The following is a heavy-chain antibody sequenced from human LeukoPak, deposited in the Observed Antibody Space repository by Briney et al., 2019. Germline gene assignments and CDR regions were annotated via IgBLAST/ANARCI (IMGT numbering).Heavy chain of an antibody. V-gene: IGHV4-59*01. D-gene: IGHD6-19*01. J-gene: IGHJ4*02. CDR2: IYYSGST. Sequence: SETLSLTCTVSGGSMSPYHWGWIRQPPGKGLEWTGYIYYSGSTNYNPSLNSRVTISVDTSKNQFSLKLSSVTAADTAVYYCAREYTTGWYYFDYWGQGTLVTVSS. CDR1: GGSMSPYH. CDR3: AREYTTGWYYFDY.